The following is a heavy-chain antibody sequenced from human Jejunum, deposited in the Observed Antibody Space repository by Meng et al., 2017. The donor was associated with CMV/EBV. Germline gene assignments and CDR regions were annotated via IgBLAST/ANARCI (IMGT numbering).Heavy chain of an antibody. CDR3: ATSGLNYYGIDV. CDR2: IKSKSDGAKT. Sequence: SGIIFRNSWMTGVGQVPGKGLGWLGSIKSKSDGAKTHYPAPLKGRVTISRDDSRNTLYLEMNDLTTEDTGVYYCATSGLNYYGIDVWGQGTTVTVSS. D-gene: IGHD3/OR15-3a*01. J-gene: IGHJ6*02. CDR1: GIIFRNSW. V-gene: IGHV3-15*05.